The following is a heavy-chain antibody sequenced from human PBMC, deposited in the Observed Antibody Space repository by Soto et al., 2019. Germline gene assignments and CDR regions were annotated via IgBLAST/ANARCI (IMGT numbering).Heavy chain of an antibody. CDR1: GNSFSTYW. Sequence: EVQLVQSGAEVKKPGESLKISCKGSGNSFSTYWIGWLRQLPGKGLEWMGIIYPGDSDTRYSPSFQGQVTISADKSISTAYMQWSSLKASDNAMYYCATHSLLDCRSSRGYGPVGDYWGQGTLVTVSS. D-gene: IGHD2-2*01. CDR3: ATHSLLDCRSSRGYGPVGDY. CDR2: IYPGDSDT. J-gene: IGHJ4*02. V-gene: IGHV5-51*01.